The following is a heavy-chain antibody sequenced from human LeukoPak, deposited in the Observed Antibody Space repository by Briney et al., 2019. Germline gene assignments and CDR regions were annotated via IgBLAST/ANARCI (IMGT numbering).Heavy chain of an antibody. D-gene: IGHD5-12*01. V-gene: IGHV4-59*01. J-gene: IGHJ4*02. CDR1: GGSISSYY. CDR2: IYYSGST. CDR3: ARGRYSGYDSFDY. Sequence: PSETLSLTCTVSGGSISSYYWSWVRQPPGEGLEWIGYIYYSGSTNYNPSLKSRVTISVDTSKNQFSLKLSSVTAADTAVYYCARGRYSGYDSFDYWGQGTLVTVSS.